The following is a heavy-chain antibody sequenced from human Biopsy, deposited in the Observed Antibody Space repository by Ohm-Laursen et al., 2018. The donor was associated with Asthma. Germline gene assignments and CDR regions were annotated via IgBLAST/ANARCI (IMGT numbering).Heavy chain of an antibody. J-gene: IGHJ3*02. CDR3: ARQSGQDYGDSSGFDI. CDR1: GFVFSQCG. V-gene: IGHV3-30*03. CDR2: VSSDGHSK. Sequence: SLRLSCTASGFVFSQCGMHWVRQGPGKGLEWVALVSSDGHSKYYEDSVKGRFTISRDNSRNRLYLQINRPTVEDSAVYFCARQSGQDYGDSSGFDIWGQGTKVAVSS. D-gene: IGHD3-22*01.